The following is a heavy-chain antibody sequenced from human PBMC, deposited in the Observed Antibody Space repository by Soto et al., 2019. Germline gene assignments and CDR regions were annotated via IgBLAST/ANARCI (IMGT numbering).Heavy chain of an antibody. CDR2: VSASGLNT. Sequence: EVQLLESGGKLVQPGGSLTLSCAASGFTFSTYAMAWVRQAPGKGLEWVSGVSASGLNTDYADPVKGRFYISRDNSKHTGALHLNSLKAEDAALYYCAKGRPRRTSGYCFDYWGQGTPVTVSS. CDR3: AKGRPRRTSGYCFDY. D-gene: IGHD1-1*01. J-gene: IGHJ4*02. CDR1: GFTFSTYA. V-gene: IGHV3-23*01.